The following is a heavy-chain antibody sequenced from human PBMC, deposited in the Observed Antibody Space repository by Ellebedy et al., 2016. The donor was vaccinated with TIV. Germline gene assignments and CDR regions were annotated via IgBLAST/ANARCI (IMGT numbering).Heavy chain of an antibody. V-gene: IGHV4-39*01. J-gene: IGHJ4*02. Sequence: MPSETLSLTCSVSGASITNRYYYWGWIRQPPGKGLEYIGSVYYSGSPYYNPSFKSRVTLSADTSKNQFSLNLRTVTAADTAVYYCARTDPWQPIDDWGQGILVSVSS. CDR1: GASITNRYYY. CDR2: VYYSGSP. CDR3: ARTDPWQPIDD. D-gene: IGHD2-21*02.